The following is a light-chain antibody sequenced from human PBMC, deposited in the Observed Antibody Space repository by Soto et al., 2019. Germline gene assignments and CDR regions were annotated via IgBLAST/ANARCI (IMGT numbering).Light chain of an antibody. CDR3: SSYAGSNNYV. Sequence: SVPTPPPPPSRAPGQSVTLSRPGNSSDVGGYNYVSWYQQHPGKAPKLMIYEVSKRPSGVPDRFSGSKSGNTASLTVSGLQAEDEADYYCSSYAGSNNYVFGTGTKVT. CDR1: SSDVGGYNY. V-gene: IGLV2-8*01. J-gene: IGLJ1*01. CDR2: EVS.